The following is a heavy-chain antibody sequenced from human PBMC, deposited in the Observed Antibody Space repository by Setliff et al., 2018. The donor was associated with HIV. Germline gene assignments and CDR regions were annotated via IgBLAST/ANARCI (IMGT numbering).Heavy chain of an antibody. D-gene: IGHD1-20*01. CDR2: ISSSGKTV. V-gene: IGHV3-48*03. CDR1: GFIFSDYE. Sequence: TGGSLRLSCAASGFIFSDYEINWVRQAPGRGLEWVSYISSSGKTVYHSDSVKGRFTISRDNTKNSLYLEMNSLRAEETAVYYCARASPHRYFFDYWGQGSLVTVSS. CDR3: ARASPHRYFFDY. J-gene: IGHJ4*02.